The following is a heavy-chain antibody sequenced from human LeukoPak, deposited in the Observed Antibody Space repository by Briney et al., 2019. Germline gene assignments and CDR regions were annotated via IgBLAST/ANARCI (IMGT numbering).Heavy chain of an antibody. D-gene: IGHD3-22*01. CDR3: ARDPALDYYDSSGYYHTPSIDY. Sequence: GASVKVSCKASGGTFSSYAISWVRQAPGQGLEWMGRIIPILGIANYAQKSQGRVTITADKSTSTAYMELSSLRSEDTAVYYCARDPALDYYDSSGYYHTPSIDYWGQGTLVTVSS. V-gene: IGHV1-69*04. CDR1: GGTFSSYA. CDR2: IIPILGIA. J-gene: IGHJ4*02.